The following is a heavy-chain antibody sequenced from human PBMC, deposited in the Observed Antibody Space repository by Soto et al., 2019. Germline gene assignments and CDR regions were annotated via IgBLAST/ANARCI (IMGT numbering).Heavy chain of an antibody. Sequence: PSETLSLTCTVSGGSISSSSYYWGWIRQPPGKGLEWIGSIYYSGSTYYNPSLKSRVTISVDTSKNQFSLKLSSVTAADTAVYYCARPGVLLRFFDCFSGPDVFDIWGQGTMVTVSS. CDR1: GGSISSSSYY. D-gene: IGHD3-9*01. CDR2: IYYSGST. CDR3: ARPGVLLRFFDCFSGPDVFDI. V-gene: IGHV4-39*01. J-gene: IGHJ3*02.